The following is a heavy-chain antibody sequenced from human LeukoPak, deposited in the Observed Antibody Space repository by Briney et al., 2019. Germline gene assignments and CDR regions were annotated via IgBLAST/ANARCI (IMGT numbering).Heavy chain of an antibody. D-gene: IGHD2-2*01. CDR3: ARGRLRGVPFDY. CDR2: INPNSGDT. CDR1: GYIFTGYY. Sequence: ASVKVSCKASGYIFTGYYIHWARQAPGQGLEWVGWINPNSGDTNHAQKFQGRVTMTRDTSISTAYMELSGLKSDDTAVYYCARGRLRGVPFDYWGQGTLVTVSS. V-gene: IGHV1-2*02. J-gene: IGHJ4*02.